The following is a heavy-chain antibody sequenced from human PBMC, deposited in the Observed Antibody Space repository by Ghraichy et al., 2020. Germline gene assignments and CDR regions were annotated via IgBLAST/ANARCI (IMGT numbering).Heavy chain of an antibody. D-gene: IGHD3-10*01. Sequence: GALRLSCAASGFTFSSYAMHWVRQAPGKELEYVSAISSNGGSTYYANSVKGRFTISRDNSKNTLYLQMGSLRAEDMAVYYCARGTYGSGSRSFGFDLWGRGTLVTVSS. CDR2: ISSNGGST. CDR1: GFTFSSYA. J-gene: IGHJ2*01. V-gene: IGHV3-64*01. CDR3: ARGTYGSGSRSFGFDL.